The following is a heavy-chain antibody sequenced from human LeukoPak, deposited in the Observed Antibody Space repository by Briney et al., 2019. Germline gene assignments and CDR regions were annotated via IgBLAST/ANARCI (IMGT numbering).Heavy chain of an antibody. Sequence: PGGSLRLSCEASEFTFSNYGMHWVRQAPGKGLEWLAVISNDGSSRQYRDSVKGRFTVPRDNSKNTLYLQMNSLRAEDTAVYYCVSGTCGGSCYILDYWGQGTLVTVSS. D-gene: IGHD2-15*01. V-gene: IGHV3-30*03. CDR3: VSGTCGGSCYILDY. J-gene: IGHJ4*02. CDR2: ISNDGSSR. CDR1: EFTFSNYG.